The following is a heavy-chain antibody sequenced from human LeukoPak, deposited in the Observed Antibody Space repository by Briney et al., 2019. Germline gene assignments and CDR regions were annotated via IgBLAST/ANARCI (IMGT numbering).Heavy chain of an antibody. CDR3: ATEIVGYGDVHYFDS. V-gene: IGHV1-24*01. D-gene: IGHD4-17*01. CDR2: FNPEDVET. J-gene: IGHJ4*02. CDR1: GYTLTEIS. Sequence: ASVKVSCKVSGYTLTEISVHWVRQAPGQGLEWMGGFNPEDVETIYARSFQGRLTVTEDTSTDTAYMELSSLRAKDTAMYYCATEIVGYGDVHYFDSWGQGTLVTVSS.